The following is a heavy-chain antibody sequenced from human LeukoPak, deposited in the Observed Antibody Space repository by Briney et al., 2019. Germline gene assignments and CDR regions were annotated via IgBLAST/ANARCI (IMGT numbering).Heavy chain of an antibody. CDR2: SSGSGGST. CDR1: GFTFSSYA. CDR3: ARVGDYVCKD. J-gene: IGHJ4*02. D-gene: IGHD3-16*01. V-gene: IGHV3-23*01. Sequence: GGSLRLSCAASGFTFSSYAMSWVRQAPGKGLEWVSASSGSGGSTYYADSVKGRFTISRDNSKNTLYLQMNSLRVEDTAVYYCARVGDYVCKDWGQGTLVTVSS.